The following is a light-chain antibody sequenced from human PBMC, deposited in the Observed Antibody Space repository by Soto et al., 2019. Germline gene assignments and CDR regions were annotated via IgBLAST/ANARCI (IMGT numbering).Light chain of an antibody. Sequence: QSVLTQPPSVSGAPGQRVTSSCTGSTSNIGAGFDVHWYQHLPGAAPKLLIYINNNRPSGVPDRFSGSKSGTSASLAITGLQAEDEADYYCQSYDNSLSGSYVFGTGTKVTVL. J-gene: IGLJ1*01. CDR3: QSYDNSLSGSYV. CDR1: TSNIGAGFD. CDR2: INN. V-gene: IGLV1-40*01.